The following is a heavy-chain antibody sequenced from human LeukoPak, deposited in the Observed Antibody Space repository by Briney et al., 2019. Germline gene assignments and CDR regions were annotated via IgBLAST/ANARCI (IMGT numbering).Heavy chain of an antibody. Sequence: NSSETLSLTCTVSGGSIGSGGYSWSWIRQHPGKGLEWIGYIYYSGSTYYNPSLKSRVTISVDTSKNQFSLKLSSVTAADTAVYYCAATRMTTVIDYWGQGTLVTVSS. CDR3: AATRMTTVIDY. V-gene: IGHV4-31*03. J-gene: IGHJ4*02. D-gene: IGHD4-17*01. CDR1: GGSIGSGGYS. CDR2: IYYSGST.